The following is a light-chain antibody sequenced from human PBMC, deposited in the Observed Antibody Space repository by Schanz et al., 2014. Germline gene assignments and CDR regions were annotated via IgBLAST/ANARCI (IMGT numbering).Light chain of an antibody. Sequence: EIVMTQSPATLSVSPGERATLSCRASQSVTSYLAWYQQKPGQAPRLLIYDASARATGIPDRFSGSGSGTDFTLTISRLEPEDFAVYYCQHYGSSPETFGRGTTVEIK. J-gene: IGKJ1*01. CDR3: QHYGSSPET. CDR1: QSVTSY. V-gene: IGKV3-20*01. CDR2: DAS.